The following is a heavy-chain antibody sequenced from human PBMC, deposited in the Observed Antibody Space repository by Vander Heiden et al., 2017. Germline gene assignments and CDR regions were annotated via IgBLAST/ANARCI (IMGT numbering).Heavy chain of an antibody. CDR1: GSTFTGYY. CDR3: ASEAYGGNEVQDAFDI. V-gene: IGHV1-2*02. CDR2: ISPNSAGT. J-gene: IGHJ3*02. Sequence: QVQLVQPAAAVKKPGASAEVSCTASGSTFTGYYVHWVRQDPGQGLECMGWISPNSAGTNYAQKFQGTVTMTSDTSISTAYMELSRLRSVDTAVYYCASEAYGGNEVQDAFDIWGQGTMVTVSS. D-gene: IGHD4-17*01.